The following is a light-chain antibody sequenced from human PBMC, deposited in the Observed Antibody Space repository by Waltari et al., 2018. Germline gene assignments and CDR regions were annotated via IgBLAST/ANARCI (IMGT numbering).Light chain of an antibody. CDR3: HQYYTTPRT. Sequence: EIEMTQSPASLSVSPGETAILTCRASQNLGTSISWFQLRPGRAPRHLIYGASTRATGIPARFSASGSGTEFSLTISSLQAEDVAVYYCHQYYTTPRTFGQGTKVEIK. CDR1: QNLGTS. J-gene: IGKJ1*01. V-gene: IGKV3-15*01. CDR2: GAS.